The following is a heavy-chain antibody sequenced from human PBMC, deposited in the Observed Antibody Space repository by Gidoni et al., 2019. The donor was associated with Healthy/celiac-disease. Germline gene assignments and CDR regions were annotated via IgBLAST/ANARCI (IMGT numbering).Heavy chain of an antibody. J-gene: IGHJ4*02. D-gene: IGHD6-19*01. V-gene: IGHV4-59*01. CDR2: IYYSGST. CDR3: ARGSVAVTGGEHFDY. Sequence: QVQLQESGPGLVKPSETLSLTCTVSGGSISSYYWSWIRQPPGKGLEWIGYIYYSGSTNYNPSLKSRVTISVDTSKNQFSLKLSSVTAADTAVYYCARGSVAVTGGEHFDYWGQGTLVTVSS. CDR1: GGSISSYY.